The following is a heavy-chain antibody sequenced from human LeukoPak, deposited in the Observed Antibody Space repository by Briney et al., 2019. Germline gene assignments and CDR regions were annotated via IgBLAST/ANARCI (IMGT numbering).Heavy chain of an antibody. CDR3: ASSIVSKNRGYMDV. D-gene: IGHD3-10*01. CDR2: INPSGDST. J-gene: IGHJ6*03. V-gene: IGHV1-46*01. CDR1: GYTFTSYY. Sequence: ASVKVSCKASGYTFTSYYMHWVRQAPGQGLEWMGIINPSGDSTSNAQKFQGRVTMTRDMSTSTVYMELSSLRSEDTAVYYCASSIVSKNRGYMDVWGKGTTVTVSS.